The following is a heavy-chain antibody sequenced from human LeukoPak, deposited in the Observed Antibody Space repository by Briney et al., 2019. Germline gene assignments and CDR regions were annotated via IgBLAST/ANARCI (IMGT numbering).Heavy chain of an antibody. CDR3: ARGVLLRFLEWLPYFDY. V-gene: IGHV3-30-3*01. Sequence: PGGSLRLSCVVSGITFSDYAMNWVRQAPGKGLEWVAVISYDGSNKYYADSVKGRFTISRDNSKNTLYLQMNSLRAEDTAVYYCARGVLLRFLEWLPYFDYWGQGTLVTVSS. CDR2: ISYDGSNK. J-gene: IGHJ4*02. CDR1: GITFSDYA. D-gene: IGHD3-3*01.